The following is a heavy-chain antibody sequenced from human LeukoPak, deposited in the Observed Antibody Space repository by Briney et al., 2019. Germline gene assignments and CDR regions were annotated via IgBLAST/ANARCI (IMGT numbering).Heavy chain of an antibody. CDR2: IKQDGSET. D-gene: IGHD2-15*01. CDR3: GSTNSFSY. J-gene: IGHJ4*02. V-gene: IGHV3-7*01. Sequence: GESLRLSCAASGFAFSNYWMNWARQAPGKGLEWVANIKQDGSETNYVDSVKGRFTISRDNAKNSLYLQMNSLRAEDTALYYCGSTNSFSYWGRGNLVTVSS. CDR1: GFAFSNYW.